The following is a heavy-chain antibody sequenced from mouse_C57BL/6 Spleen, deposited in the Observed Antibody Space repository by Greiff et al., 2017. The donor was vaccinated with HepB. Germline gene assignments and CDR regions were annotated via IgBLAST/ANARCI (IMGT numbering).Heavy chain of an antibody. CDR2: ISDGGSYT. V-gene: IGHV5-4*01. CDR1: GFTFSSYA. CDR3: ARERWLLYYFDD. D-gene: IGHD2-3*01. Sequence: EVKLVESGGGLVKPGGSLKLSCAASGFTFSSYAMSWVRQTPEKRLEWVATISDGGSYTYYPDNVKGRFTISRDNAKNNLYLQMSHLKSEDTAMYYCARERWLLYYFDDWGQGTTLTVSS. J-gene: IGHJ2*01.